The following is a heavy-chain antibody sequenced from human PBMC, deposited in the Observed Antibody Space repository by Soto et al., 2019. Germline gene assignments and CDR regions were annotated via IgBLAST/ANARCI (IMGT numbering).Heavy chain of an antibody. CDR1: GGSFSGYY. V-gene: IGHV4-34*01. CDR2: INHSGST. CDR3: ARGAAFDI. Sequence: QVQLQQWGAGLLKPSETLSLTCAVYGGSFSGYYWSWIRQPPGKGLEWSGEINHSGSTNYNPSLKSRVTISVDTSKNQFSLKLSSVTAADTAVYYCARGAAFDIWGQGTMVTVSS. J-gene: IGHJ3*02.